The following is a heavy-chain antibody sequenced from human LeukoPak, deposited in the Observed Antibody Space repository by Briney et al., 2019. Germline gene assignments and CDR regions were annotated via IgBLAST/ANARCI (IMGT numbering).Heavy chain of an antibody. CDR2: IKSKTDGGTT. D-gene: IGHD3-22*01. V-gene: IGHV3-15*01. Sequence: LGGSLRLSCAASGFTFSNAWMSWVRQAPGKGLEWVGRIKSKTDGGTTGYAAPVKGRFTISRDDSKNTLYLQMNSLKTEDTAVYYCTTETDYYDSSGYSFDPWGQGTLVTVSS. CDR3: TTETDYYDSSGYSFDP. J-gene: IGHJ5*02. CDR1: GFTFSNAW.